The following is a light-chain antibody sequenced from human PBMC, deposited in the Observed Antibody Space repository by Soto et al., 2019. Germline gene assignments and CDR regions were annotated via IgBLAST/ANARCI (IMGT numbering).Light chain of an antibody. V-gene: IGKV1-39*01. Sequence: DIQMTQSPSSLSASIGDRVIITCRASQSINYYLNWYQQQPGKAPKLLVSTAASSRSGVPSRFSGSASGTDFALTISSLQPEDFATYYCQQSFTTPYTFGQGTKLEI. J-gene: IGKJ2*01. CDR1: QSINYY. CDR2: TAA. CDR3: QQSFTTPYT.